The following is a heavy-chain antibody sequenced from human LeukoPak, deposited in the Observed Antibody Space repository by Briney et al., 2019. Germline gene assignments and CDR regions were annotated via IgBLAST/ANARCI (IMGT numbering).Heavy chain of an antibody. D-gene: IGHD5-24*01. V-gene: IGHV3-74*01. CDR1: GFIFSTYG. CDR3: VRDAWMASTPLDY. J-gene: IGHJ4*02. Sequence: GGSLRLSCAASGFIFSTYGMHWVRQAPGKGLVWVSRIRSDGISTNYADSVKGRFTISRDNAKNMLYLQMNSLRAEDTAVYYCVRDAWMASTPLDYWGQGTLVTVSS. CDR2: IRSDGIST.